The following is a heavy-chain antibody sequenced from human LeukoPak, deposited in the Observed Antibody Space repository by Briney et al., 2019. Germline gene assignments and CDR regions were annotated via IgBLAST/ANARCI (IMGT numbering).Heavy chain of an antibody. V-gene: IGHV3-30*03. D-gene: IGHD3-3*01. Sequence: PGGSLRLSCAASGFTFSSYGMHWVRHAPGKGLEGVEVISYYGSNKYYADSVQGRFTISRDNSKNTLYLPMNSQRAEDTAVYYCVSAGFGGGYFDYWGQGTLVTVSS. CDR3: VSAGFGGGYFDY. CDR1: GFTFSSYG. J-gene: IGHJ4*02. CDR2: ISYYGSNK.